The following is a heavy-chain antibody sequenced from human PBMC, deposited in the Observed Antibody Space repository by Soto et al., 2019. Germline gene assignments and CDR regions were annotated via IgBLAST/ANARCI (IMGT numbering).Heavy chain of an antibody. CDR3: ARDLGKTIFGVVIIPYPTDYYYYGMDV. CDR2: ISYDGSSK. V-gene: IGHV3-30-3*01. Sequence: PGGSLRLSCAASGFTFSSYAMHWVRQAPGKGLEWVAVISYDGSSKYYADSVKGRFTISRDNSKNTLYLQMNSLRAEDTAVYYCARDLGKTIFGVVIIPYPTDYYYYGMDVWGQGTTVTVSS. J-gene: IGHJ6*02. CDR1: GFTFSSYA. D-gene: IGHD3-3*01.